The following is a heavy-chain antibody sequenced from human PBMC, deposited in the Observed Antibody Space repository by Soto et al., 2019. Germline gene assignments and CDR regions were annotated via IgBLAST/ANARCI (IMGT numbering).Heavy chain of an antibody. J-gene: IGHJ6*02. D-gene: IGHD2-21*02. Sequence: EVQLVESGGGLVKPGGSLRLSCAASGFTFSNAWMNWVRQAPGKGLEWVGRIKSKTDGGTTDYAAPVKGRFTISRDDSKNTLYLQMNSLKTEDTAVYYCTTDRPWGVVVTAIPFKDYYYGMDVWGQGTTVTVSS. CDR2: IKSKTDGGTT. CDR3: TTDRPWGVVVTAIPFKDYYYGMDV. V-gene: IGHV3-15*07. CDR1: GFTFSNAW.